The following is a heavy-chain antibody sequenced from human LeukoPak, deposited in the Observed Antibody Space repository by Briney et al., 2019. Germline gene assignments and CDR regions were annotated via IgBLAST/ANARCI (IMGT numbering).Heavy chain of an antibody. J-gene: IGHJ3*02. Sequence: PSETLSLTCTVSGGSISSYYWSWIRQPAGKGLEWIGRIYTSGSTNYNPSLKSRVTISVDTSKNQFSLKLSSVTAADTAVYYCAREVIVVVPAATGDAFDIWGQGTMVTVSS. D-gene: IGHD2-2*01. CDR1: GGSISSYY. V-gene: IGHV4-4*07. CDR3: AREVIVVVPAATGDAFDI. CDR2: IYTSGST.